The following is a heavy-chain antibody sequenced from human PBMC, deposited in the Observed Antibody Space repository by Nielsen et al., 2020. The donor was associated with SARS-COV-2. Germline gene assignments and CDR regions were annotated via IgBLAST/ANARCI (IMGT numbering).Heavy chain of an antibody. Sequence: GGSLRPSCAASGFTFSSYAMSWVRQAPEKGLEWVSAISGSGGSTYYADSVKGRFTISRDNAKNSLYLQLNSLRAEDTAVYYCARDLGYSYGPTADYFDYWGQGTLVTVSS. V-gene: IGHV3-23*01. CDR2: ISGSGGST. CDR1: GFTFSSYA. D-gene: IGHD5-18*01. CDR3: ARDLGYSYGPTADYFDY. J-gene: IGHJ4*02.